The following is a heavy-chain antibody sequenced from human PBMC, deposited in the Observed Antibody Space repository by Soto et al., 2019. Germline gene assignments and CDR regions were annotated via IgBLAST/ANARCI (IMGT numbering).Heavy chain of an antibody. CDR2: ISGTGGST. V-gene: IGHV3-23*01. CDR3: AKDRSKYYYYYGMDV. J-gene: IGHJ6*02. CDR1: GFTFTSFA. Sequence: GGSLRLSCAASGFTFTSFAMSWVRQAPGKGLEWVSAISGTGGSTYYADSVKGRFTISRDNSKNTLYLQVNSLRAEDTAVYYCAKDRSKYYYYYGMDVWGHGTKVTVSS.